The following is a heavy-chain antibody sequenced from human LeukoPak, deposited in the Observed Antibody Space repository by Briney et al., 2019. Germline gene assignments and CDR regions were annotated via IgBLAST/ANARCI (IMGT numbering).Heavy chain of an antibody. CDR3: ARDVVESSTRSGMNAFDI. CDR1: GGSISSSSYY. CDR2: IYYSGST. D-gene: IGHD3-10*01. V-gene: IGHV4-39*07. Sequence: SETLSLTCTVSGGSISSSSYYWGWIRQPPGKGLEWIGSIYYSGSTYYNPSLKSRVTISVDTSKNQFSLKLSSVTAADTAVYYCARDVVESSTRSGMNAFDIWGQGTMVTVSS. J-gene: IGHJ3*02.